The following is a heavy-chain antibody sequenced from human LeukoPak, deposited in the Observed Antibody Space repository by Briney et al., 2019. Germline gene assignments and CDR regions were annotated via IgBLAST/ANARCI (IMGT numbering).Heavy chain of an antibody. D-gene: IGHD6-13*01. J-gene: IGHJ4*02. CDR3: ARLLVEVEDDY. CDR1: GGSFSGYY. Sequence: SETLSLTCAVYGGSFSGYYLSWIRPPPGKGLEWIGEINHSGSTNYNPSLKSRVTISVDTSKNQFSLKLSSVTAADTAVYYCARLLVEVEDDYWGQGTLVTVSS. CDR2: INHSGST. V-gene: IGHV4-34*01.